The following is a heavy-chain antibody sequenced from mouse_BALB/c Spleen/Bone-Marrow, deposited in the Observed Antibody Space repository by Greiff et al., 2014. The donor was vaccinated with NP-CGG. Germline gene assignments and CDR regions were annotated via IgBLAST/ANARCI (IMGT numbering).Heavy chain of an antibody. CDR2: ICAGGST. CDR1: GFSLTSYG. V-gene: IGHV2-9*02. CDR3: ARVCLWYFDV. J-gene: IGHJ1*01. Sequence: VMLVESGPGLVAPSQSLSITCTVSGFSLTSYGVHWVRQPPGKGLEWLGVICAGGSTNYNSDLMSKLSISKDNSKSQVFLKMNSLQSEDSAVYYCARVCLWYFDVWGAGTPVTVSS.